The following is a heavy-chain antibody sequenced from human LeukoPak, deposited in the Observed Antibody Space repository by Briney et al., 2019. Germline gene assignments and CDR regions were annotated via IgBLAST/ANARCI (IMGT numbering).Heavy chain of an antibody. V-gene: IGHV3-30-3*01. CDR1: GFTLSSYA. Sequence: GGSQRLSCAASGFTLSSYAMHWVRQAPGKGLEWVAVISYDGSIKYYADSVKGRFTISRDNSKNTLYLQMNSLRAEDTAVYYCARTDSSGLDYWGQGTLVTVSS. D-gene: IGHD6-19*01. CDR2: ISYDGSIK. CDR3: ARTDSSGLDY. J-gene: IGHJ4*02.